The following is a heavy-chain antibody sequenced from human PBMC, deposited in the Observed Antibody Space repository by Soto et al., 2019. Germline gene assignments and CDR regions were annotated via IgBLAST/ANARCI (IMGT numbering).Heavy chain of an antibody. CDR3: ARGRHGDY. Sequence: QVHLVQSGAEVKKPGASVKVSCKASGYTFTSYGITWVRQAPGQGLEWMGWISAHNGNTDYAQKLQGRVIVTRDTSTSTAYMELRSLISHDPAVYYRARGRHGDYWGQGALVTVSS. V-gene: IGHV1-18*01. J-gene: IGHJ4*02. CDR1: GYTFTSYG. CDR2: ISAHNGNT.